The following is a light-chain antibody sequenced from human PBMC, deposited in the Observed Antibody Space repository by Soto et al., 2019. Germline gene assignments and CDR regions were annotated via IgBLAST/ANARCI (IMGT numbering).Light chain of an antibody. CDR3: GAWDESLNGYV. CDR2: TDN. Sequence: QTVVTQPPSASGTPGQRVTISCSGGSSSIGINTVNWYQQLPGTAPKVLIYTDNERPSGVPDRFSGSKSGTSASLAINGLQSGDEADYYCGAWDESLNGYVFGTGTKLTVL. V-gene: IGLV1-44*01. CDR1: SSSIGINT. J-gene: IGLJ1*01.